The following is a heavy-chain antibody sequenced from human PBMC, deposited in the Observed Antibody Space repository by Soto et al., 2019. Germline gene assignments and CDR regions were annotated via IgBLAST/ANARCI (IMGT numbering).Heavy chain of an antibody. CDR2: ISPYNGDT. Sequence: QVQLVQSGPVVKKPGASVKVSCKASGYTFTTYGISWVRQAPGQGLEWMGWISPYNGDTHYAERFQGRLTMTTDTSATSAYMELRTLSSDDRAVYFCARALSMAQYYYYMDVWGKGTTVTVSS. J-gene: IGHJ6*03. V-gene: IGHV1-18*01. CDR3: ARALSMAQYYYYMDV. CDR1: GYTFTTYG.